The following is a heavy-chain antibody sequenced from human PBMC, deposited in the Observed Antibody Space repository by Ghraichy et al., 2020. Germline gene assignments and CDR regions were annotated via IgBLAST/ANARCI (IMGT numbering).Heavy chain of an antibody. Sequence: GGSLRLSCAASGFTFSSYAMHWVRQAPGKGLEWVSVISYDGSNKYYADSVKGRFTISRDNSKNTLYLQMNSLRAEDTAVYYCAGPRLGRRPYYYYSMDVWGKGTTVTVSS. J-gene: IGHJ6*03. CDR1: GFTFSSYA. V-gene: IGHV3-30*04. D-gene: IGHD7-27*01. CDR3: AGPRLGRRPYYYYSMDV. CDR2: ISYDGSNK.